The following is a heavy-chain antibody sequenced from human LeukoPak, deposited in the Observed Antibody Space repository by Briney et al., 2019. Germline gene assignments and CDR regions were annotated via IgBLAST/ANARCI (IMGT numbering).Heavy chain of an antibody. V-gene: IGHV1-46*01. CDR1: GYTFTSYY. CDR3: ASSVRYYYGSNGMDV. Sequence: ASVKVSCKASGYTFTSYYMHWVRQAPGQGLEWMGIINPSGGSTSYAQKFQGRVTMTRDTSTSTVYMELSSLRSEDTAVYYCASSVRYYYGSNGMDVWGQGTTVTVSS. J-gene: IGHJ6*02. CDR2: INPSGGST. D-gene: IGHD3-22*01.